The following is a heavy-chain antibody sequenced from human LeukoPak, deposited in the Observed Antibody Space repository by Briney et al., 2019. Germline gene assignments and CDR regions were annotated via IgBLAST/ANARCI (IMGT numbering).Heavy chain of an antibody. CDR3: AREGAIYSYGYHYYFDY. CDR1: GFTVSSNY. J-gene: IGHJ4*02. D-gene: IGHD5-18*01. CDR2: IYSGGST. V-gene: IGHV3-53*01. Sequence: GGSLRLSCAASGFTVSSNYMSWVRQAPGKGLEWVSVIYSGGSTYYADSVKGRFTISRDNSKNTLYLQMNSLRAEDTAVYYCAREGAIYSYGYHYYFDYWGQGTLVTVSS.